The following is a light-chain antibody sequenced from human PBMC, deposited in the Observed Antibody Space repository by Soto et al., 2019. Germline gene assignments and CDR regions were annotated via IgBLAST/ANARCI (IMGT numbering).Light chain of an antibody. CDR2: EVN. J-gene: IGLJ1*01. CDR3: SSHAGTSVV. V-gene: IGLV2-8*01. Sequence: QSRRSQPPCDSVSPRQAVAIPFSGTSSDVGGYNYVSWYQQHPGKDPKLMIYEVNKRPSGVPERFSGSKSGNTASLTVSGLQAEDEADYYCSSHAGTSVVFGGGTKVTVL. CDR1: SSDVGGYNY.